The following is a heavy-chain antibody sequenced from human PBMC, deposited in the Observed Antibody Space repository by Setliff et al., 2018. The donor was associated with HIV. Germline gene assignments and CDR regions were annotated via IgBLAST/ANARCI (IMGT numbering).Heavy chain of an antibody. CDR1: GGSISSYY. CDR2: VYYTGST. V-gene: IGHV4-39*07. CDR3: ARGGYIAARFYYFDY. J-gene: IGHJ4*02. D-gene: IGHD6-6*01. Sequence: SETLSLTCTVSGGSISSYYWGWLRQPPGQGPEWIGSVYYTGSTYYSLSLNSRVTISVDTSKNQFSLKLSSVTAADTAVYYCARGGYIAARFYYFDYWGQGLLVTVSS.